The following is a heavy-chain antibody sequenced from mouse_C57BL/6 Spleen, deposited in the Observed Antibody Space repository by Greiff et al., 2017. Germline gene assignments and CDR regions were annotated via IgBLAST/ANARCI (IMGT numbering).Heavy chain of an antibody. D-gene: IGHD1-1*01. J-gene: IGHJ1*03. CDR2: LYPGDGDT. CDR3: ARGYYGSSYRYFDV. CDR1: GYAFSSSW. Sequence: QVQLQQSGPELVKPGASVKISCKASGYAFSSSWMNWVQPGPGKGLEWIGRLYPGDGDTNYNGKFKGKATLTADKSSSTAYMQLSSLTSEDSAVYFCARGYYGSSYRYFDVWGTGTTVTVSS. V-gene: IGHV1-82*01.